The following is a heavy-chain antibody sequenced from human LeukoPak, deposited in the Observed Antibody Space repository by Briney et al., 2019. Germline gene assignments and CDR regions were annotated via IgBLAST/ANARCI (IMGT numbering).Heavy chain of an antibody. J-gene: IGHJ4*02. D-gene: IGHD5-12*01. V-gene: IGHV4-59*01. Sequence: SETLSLTCIVSGGSISGYYWSWIRQPPGKGLEWIGYIYYSGTTNYNPSLKSRVTISVDTSKNQFSLKLSSVTAADAAVYYCARPRSRGYSGDFHYWGQGTLVTVSS. CDR3: ARPRSRGYSGDFHY. CDR1: GGSISGYY. CDR2: IYYSGTT.